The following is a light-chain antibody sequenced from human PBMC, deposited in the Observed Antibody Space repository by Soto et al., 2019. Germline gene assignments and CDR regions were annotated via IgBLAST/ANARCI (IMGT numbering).Light chain of an antibody. J-gene: IGKJ4*01. Sequence: EIVMTQSPATLSVSPGERATLSCRASQSVAGNLAWYQQNPGQAPRLLIYGASTRATCIPTRFSGGGSGTEFTLTISSLQSEDFVIYYCQQYNKWPLTFGGGTKVEIK. V-gene: IGKV3-15*01. CDR1: QSVAGN. CDR3: QQYNKWPLT. CDR2: GAS.